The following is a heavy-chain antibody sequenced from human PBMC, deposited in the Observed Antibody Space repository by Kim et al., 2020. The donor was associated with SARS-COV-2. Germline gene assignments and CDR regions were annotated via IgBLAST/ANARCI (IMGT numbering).Heavy chain of an antibody. CDR3: ARARLYDWIPNWYFDL. CDR2: ISYDGSNK. CDR1: GFTFSSYA. D-gene: IGHD1-1*01. V-gene: IGHV3-30*04. J-gene: IGHJ2*01. Sequence: GGSLRLSCAASGFTFSSYAMHWVRQAPGKGLEWVAVISYDGSNKYYADSVKGRFTISRDNSKNTLYLQMNSLRAEDTAVYYCARARLYDWIPNWYFDLWGRGTLVTVSS.